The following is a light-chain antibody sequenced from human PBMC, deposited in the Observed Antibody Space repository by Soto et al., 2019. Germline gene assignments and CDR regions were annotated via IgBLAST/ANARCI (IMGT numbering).Light chain of an antibody. J-gene: IGLJ3*02. CDR1: SSDVGTYTL. CDR3: ISYTSSSTWV. CDR2: EVN. V-gene: IGLV2-14*02. Sequence: QSALTQPASVSGSPGQSITISCTGTSSDVGTYTLVSWYQQHPGKAPKLVIYEVNKRPAGVSKRFSGSKSGDTASLTISGLQAEDESDYYCISYTSSSTWVFGGGTKLTVL.